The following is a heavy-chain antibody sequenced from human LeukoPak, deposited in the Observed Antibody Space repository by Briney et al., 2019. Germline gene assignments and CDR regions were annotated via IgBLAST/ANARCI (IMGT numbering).Heavy chain of an antibody. J-gene: IGHJ5*02. CDR3: ARVKQPAIRGWFDP. D-gene: IGHD6-13*01. CDR1: GYTFTGYY. CDR2: INPNSGGT. Sequence: ASVKVSCKASGYTFTGYYMHWVRQAPGQGLEWMVWINPNSGGTNYAQKFQGRVTMTRDTSISTAYMELSRLRSDDTAVYYCARVKQPAIRGWFDPWGQGTLVTVSS. V-gene: IGHV1-2*02.